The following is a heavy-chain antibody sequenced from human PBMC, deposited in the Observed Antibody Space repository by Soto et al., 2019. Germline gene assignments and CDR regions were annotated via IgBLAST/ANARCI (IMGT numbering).Heavy chain of an antibody. CDR2: INCNGGST. Sequence: EVQLVESGGGVVRPGGSLRLSCAASGFTFEDYGVSWVRQAPGKGLEWVSGINCNGGSTGYADSVKGRFTISRDNVKNSLYLQMNSLRAEDTALYYCARGHDRHAYYFDFWGQGTLVTVSS. D-gene: IGHD3-16*01. CDR1: GFTFEDYG. CDR3: ARGHDRHAYYFDF. V-gene: IGHV3-20*04. J-gene: IGHJ4*02.